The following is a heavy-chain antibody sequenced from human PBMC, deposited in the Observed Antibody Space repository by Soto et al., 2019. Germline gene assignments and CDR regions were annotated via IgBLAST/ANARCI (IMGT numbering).Heavy chain of an antibody. J-gene: IGHJ4*02. CDR2: IVPFIGTT. Sequence: VQLVQSGAEVRKPGSSVKVSCKASGDTFSSYAISWVRQAPGQGLEWMGGIVPFIGTTNYAQNFQGRVTITADKSTSTNYMELTSLRSEDTAVYYCARGGFSSSWRFDYWGQGALVTVSS. CDR3: ARGGFSSSWRFDY. D-gene: IGHD6-13*01. V-gene: IGHV1-69*06. CDR1: GDTFSSYA.